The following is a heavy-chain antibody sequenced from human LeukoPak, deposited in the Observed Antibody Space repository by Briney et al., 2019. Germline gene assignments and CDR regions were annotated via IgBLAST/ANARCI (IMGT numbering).Heavy chain of an antibody. D-gene: IGHD4-17*01. CDR2: IRSKANSYAT. Sequence: GGSLRLSCAASGFTFSGSAMHWVRQASGKGLEWVGRIRSKANSYATAYAASVKGRFTISRDDSKNTAYLQMNSLKTEDTAVYYCTRQGYGDYDGYWGQGTLVTASS. CDR1: GFTFSGSA. J-gene: IGHJ4*02. V-gene: IGHV3-73*01. CDR3: TRQGYGDYDGY.